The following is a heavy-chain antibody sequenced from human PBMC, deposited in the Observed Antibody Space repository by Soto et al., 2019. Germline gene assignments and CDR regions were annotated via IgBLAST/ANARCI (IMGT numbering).Heavy chain of an antibody. CDR1: GFTFSSYA. D-gene: IGHD6-19*01. Sequence: QVQLVESGGGVVQPGRSLRLSCAASGFTFSSYAMHWVRQAPGKGLEWVAVISYDGSNKYYADSVKGRFTISRDNSKNTLYLQMNSLRAEDTAVYYCARAEQWLSYYYYGMDVWGQGTTVTVSS. V-gene: IGHV3-30-3*01. J-gene: IGHJ6*02. CDR3: ARAEQWLSYYYYGMDV. CDR2: ISYDGSNK.